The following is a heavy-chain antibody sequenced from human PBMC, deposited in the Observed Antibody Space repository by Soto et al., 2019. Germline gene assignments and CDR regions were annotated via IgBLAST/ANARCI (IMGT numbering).Heavy chain of an antibody. CDR1: GGSISSYY. Sequence: SETLSLTCTVSGGSISSYYWSWIRQPPGKGLEWIGYIYYSGSTNYNPSLKSRVTISVDTSKNQFSLKLSSVTAADTAVYYCARLISGYSSGWSPAIDYWGQGTLVTVSS. J-gene: IGHJ4*02. CDR3: ARLISGYSSGWSPAIDY. CDR2: IYYSGST. D-gene: IGHD6-19*01. V-gene: IGHV4-59*01.